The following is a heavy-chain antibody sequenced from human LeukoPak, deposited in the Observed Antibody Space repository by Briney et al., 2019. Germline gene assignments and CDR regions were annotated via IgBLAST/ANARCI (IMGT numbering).Heavy chain of an antibody. V-gene: IGHV3-11*01. J-gene: IGHJ6*03. CDR2: ISSSGSTI. D-gene: IGHD3-3*01. Sequence: GGSLRLSCAASGFTFSDYYMSWIRQTPGKGLEWVSYISSSGSTIYYADSVKGRFTISRDNAKNSLYLQMNSLRAEDTAVYYCAKSADNYYYYYMDVWGKGTTVTVSS. CDR3: AKSADNYYYYYMDV. CDR1: GFTFSDYY.